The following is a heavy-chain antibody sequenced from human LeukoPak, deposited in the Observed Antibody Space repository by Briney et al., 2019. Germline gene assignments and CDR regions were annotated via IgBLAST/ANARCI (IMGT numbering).Heavy chain of an antibody. V-gene: IGHV4-59*08. J-gene: IGHJ4*02. CDR2: IYYSGST. D-gene: IGHD1/OR15-1a*01. CDR1: GGSISSYY. Sequence: PSETLSLTCTVSGGSISSYYWSWIRQPPGKGLEWIGYIYYSGSTNYNPSLKSRVTISVDTSKNQFSLKLSSVTATDTAVYYCARLEQPGGPGYFDYWGQGTLVTVSS. CDR3: ARLEQPGGPGYFDY.